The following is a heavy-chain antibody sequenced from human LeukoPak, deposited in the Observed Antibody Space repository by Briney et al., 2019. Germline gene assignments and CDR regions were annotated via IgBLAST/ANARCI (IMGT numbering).Heavy chain of an antibody. V-gene: IGHV4-61*02. D-gene: IGHD6-19*01. CDR3: AKIAVAGNYYYYDMDV. CDR2: IYTSGST. Sequence: SETLSLTGTVSGGSISSGSYYWSWIRQPAGKGLEWIGRIYTSGSTNYNPSLKSRVTISVDTSKNQFSLKLSSVTAADTAVYYCAKIAVAGNYYYYDMDVWGQGTTVTVSS. J-gene: IGHJ6*02. CDR1: GGSISSGSYY.